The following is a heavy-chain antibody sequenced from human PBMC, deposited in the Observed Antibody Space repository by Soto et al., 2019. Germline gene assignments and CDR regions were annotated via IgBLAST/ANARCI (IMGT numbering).Heavy chain of an antibody. Sequence: ASVKVSCKASGYTFTSYDSNWVRRATGQGLEWMGWMNPNRGNTGYAQKFQGRVTMTRNTSISTAYMELSSLRSEDTAVYYCARAYSLKLIVLIQVGYYGMDVWGQGTMVTVSS. CDR2: MNPNRGNT. V-gene: IGHV1-8*01. D-gene: IGHD2-8*01. CDR1: GYTFTSYD. J-gene: IGHJ6*02. CDR3: ARAYSLKLIVLIQVGYYGMDV.